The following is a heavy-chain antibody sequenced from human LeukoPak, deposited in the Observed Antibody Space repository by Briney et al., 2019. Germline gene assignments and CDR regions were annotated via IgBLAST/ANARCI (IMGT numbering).Heavy chain of an antibody. CDR3: ARGLTGYYRPSYYYYMDV. D-gene: IGHD3-9*01. V-gene: IGHV4-59*01. CDR1: GGSISSYY. J-gene: IGHJ6*03. CDR2: IYYSGST. Sequence: SETLSLTCTVSGGSISSYYWSWIRQPPGRGLEWIGYIYYSGSTNYNPSLKSRVTISVDTSKNQFSLKLSSVTAADTAVYYCARGLTGYYRPSYYYYMDVWGKGTTVTISS.